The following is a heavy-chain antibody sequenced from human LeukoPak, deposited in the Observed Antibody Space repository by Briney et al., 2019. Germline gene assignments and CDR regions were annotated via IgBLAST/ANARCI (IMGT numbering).Heavy chain of an antibody. V-gene: IGHV1-69*05. CDR3: ARIMVRGVRPFGY. CDR1: GGTFSSYA. D-gene: IGHD3-10*01. J-gene: IGHJ4*02. CDR2: IIPIFGTA. Sequence: ASVKVSCKASGGTFSSYAISWVRQAPGQGLEWMGGIIPIFGTANYAQKFQGRVTMTRNTSISTAYMELSSLRSEDTAVYYCARIMVRGVRPFGYWGQGTLVTVSS.